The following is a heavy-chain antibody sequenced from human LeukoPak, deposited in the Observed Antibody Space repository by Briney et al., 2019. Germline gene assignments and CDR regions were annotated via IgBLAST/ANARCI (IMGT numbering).Heavy chain of an antibody. CDR1: GYSISSGYY. V-gene: IGHV4-38-2*01. CDR2: IYHSGST. J-gene: IGHJ5*02. CDR3: ARGRTTPVYNWFDP. D-gene: IGHD2-2*01. Sequence: PSETLSLTCAVSGYSISSGYYWGWIRPPPGKGLEWIGSIYHSGSTYYNPSLKSRVTISVDTSKNQFSLKLSSVTAADTAVYYCARGRTTPVYNWFDPWGQGTLVTVSS.